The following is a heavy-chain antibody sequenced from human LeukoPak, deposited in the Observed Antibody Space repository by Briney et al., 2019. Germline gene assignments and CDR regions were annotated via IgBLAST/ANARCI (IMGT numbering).Heavy chain of an antibody. J-gene: IGHJ6*02. CDR1: GGSISSGGYY. CDR2: IYYSGST. CDR3: ARRAGCSSTSCFPMDV. Sequence: SETLSLTCTVSGGSISSGGYYWSWIRQHPGKGLEWIGYIYYSGSTYYNPSLKSRVTISVDTCKNQFSLKLSSVTAADTAVYYCARRAGCSSTSCFPMDVWGQGTTVTVSS. V-gene: IGHV4-31*03. D-gene: IGHD2-2*01.